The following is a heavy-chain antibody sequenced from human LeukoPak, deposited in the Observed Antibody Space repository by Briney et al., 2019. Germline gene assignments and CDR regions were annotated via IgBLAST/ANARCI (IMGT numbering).Heavy chain of an antibody. CDR2: ISYDGSNK. V-gene: IGHV3-30*18. Sequence: PGGSLRLSCAASGFTFSSYGMHWVRQAPGKGLEWVAVISYDGSNKYYADSVKGRFTISRDNAKNSLYLQMNSLRAEDTALYYCAKGGYSYGYGYHFDYWGQGTLVTVSS. CDR3: AKGGYSYGYGYHFDY. D-gene: IGHD5-18*01. CDR1: GFTFSSYG. J-gene: IGHJ4*02.